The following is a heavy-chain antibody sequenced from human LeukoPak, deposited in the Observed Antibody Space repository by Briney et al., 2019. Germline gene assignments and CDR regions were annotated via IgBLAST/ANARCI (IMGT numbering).Heavy chain of an antibody. Sequence: GESLRLSCAASGFTFTTYWMTWVRQAPGKGLEWVANINQDGTEKYYVDSVKGRFTISRDNTKNSLYLQMDSLRAEDTAVYYCARVGKSGWDFDHWGQGTLVTVSS. CDR3: ARVGKSGWDFDH. J-gene: IGHJ4*02. V-gene: IGHV3-7*01. CDR2: INQDGTEK. D-gene: IGHD6-19*01. CDR1: GFTFTTYW.